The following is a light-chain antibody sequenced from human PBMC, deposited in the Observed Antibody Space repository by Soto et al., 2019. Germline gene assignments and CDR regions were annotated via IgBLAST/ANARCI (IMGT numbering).Light chain of an antibody. CDR1: SSDVGYYDY. CDR2: EVT. Sequence: SVLTQPPSASGFPGQSVTISCTGTSSDVGYYDYVSWYQQHPGKAPKLVIYEVTRRPSGVPDRVAASKSGNTASLTVSGLRAEDEADYYCSSYAGSNNFVCGSGTKGTVL. CDR3: SSYAGSNNFV. J-gene: IGLJ1*01. V-gene: IGLV2-8*01.